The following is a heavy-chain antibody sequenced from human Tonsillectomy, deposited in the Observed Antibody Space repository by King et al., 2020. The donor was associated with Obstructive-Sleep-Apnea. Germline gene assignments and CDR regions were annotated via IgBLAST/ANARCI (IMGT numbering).Heavy chain of an antibody. J-gene: IGHJ6*02. CDR3: ARVGSGWYGDYYYGMDV. D-gene: IGHD6-19*01. V-gene: IGHV1-8*01. Sequence: VQLVESGAEVKKPGASVKVSCTASGYTFTSYDINWVRQATGQGLEWMGWMNPNSGNTGYAQKFQGRVTMTRNTSISTAYMELSSLRSEDTAVYYCARVGSGWYGDYYYGMDVWGQGTTVTVSS. CDR1: GYTFTSYD. CDR2: MNPNSGNT.